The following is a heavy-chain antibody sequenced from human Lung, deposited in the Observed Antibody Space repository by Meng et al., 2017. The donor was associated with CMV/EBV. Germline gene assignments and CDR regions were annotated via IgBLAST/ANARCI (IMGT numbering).Heavy chain of an antibody. J-gene: IGHJ6*02. CDR1: GGTFSPA. CDR3: AALHCSRTSCYVPSSVDV. CDR2: FIPIFGKA. D-gene: IGHD2-2*01. V-gene: IGHV1-69*05. Sequence: SVXVSXKTSGGTFSPAISWVRQAPGQGLEWMGGFIPIFGKANYAQNFQGRVTISTDVSTSTTYMELSSLRSEDTAVYYCAALHCSRTSCYVPSSVDVWGHGXTVTVSS.